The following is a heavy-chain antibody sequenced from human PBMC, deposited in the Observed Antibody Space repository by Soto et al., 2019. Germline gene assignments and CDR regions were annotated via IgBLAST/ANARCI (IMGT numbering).Heavy chain of an antibody. CDR2: IIPILGIA. Sequence: SVKVSCKASGGTFSSYTISWVRQAPGQGLEWMGRIIPILGIANYAQKFQGRVTITADKSTSTAYMELSSLRSEDTAVYYCARVSYYDSSGYYFIPWGQGTLVTVSS. CDR1: GGTFSSYT. CDR3: ARVSYYDSSGYYFIP. J-gene: IGHJ5*02. D-gene: IGHD3-22*01. V-gene: IGHV1-69*02.